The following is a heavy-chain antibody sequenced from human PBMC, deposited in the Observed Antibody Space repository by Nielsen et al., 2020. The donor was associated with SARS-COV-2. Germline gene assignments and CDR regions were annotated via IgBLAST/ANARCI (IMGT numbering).Heavy chain of an antibody. CDR3: ARASGSDFRRGYYFDN. Sequence: SVKVSCKASGGTFSSHAINWVRQAPGQGLEWMGRIIPILVKPNYPQHFQGRVTITADKSTNTVHMELSSLTSGDTAVYYCARASGSDFRRGYYFDNWGQGTLVTVSS. V-gene: IGHV1-69*04. CDR2: IIPILVKP. CDR1: GGTFSSHA. J-gene: IGHJ4*02. D-gene: IGHD3-3*01.